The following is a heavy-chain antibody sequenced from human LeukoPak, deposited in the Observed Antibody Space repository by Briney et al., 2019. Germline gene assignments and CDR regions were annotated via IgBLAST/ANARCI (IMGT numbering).Heavy chain of an antibody. CDR1: GFSFSSSW. Sequence: AESLRLFCAASGFSFSSSWMRWVRQAPAKGLPWVAHIKQDGSDKYYVDSVKGRFTISRDNAKNSLYLQLNSLRVEDTAMYYCARHSSGSYYTYWGQGTLVTVSS. V-gene: IGHV3-7*01. D-gene: IGHD3-10*01. CDR3: ARHSSGSYYTY. J-gene: IGHJ4*02. CDR2: IKQDGSDK.